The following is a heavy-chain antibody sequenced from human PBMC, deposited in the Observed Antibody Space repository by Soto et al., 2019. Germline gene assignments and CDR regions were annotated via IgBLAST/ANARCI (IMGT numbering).Heavy chain of an antibody. CDR1: GGSINYSY. CDR3: ARVNYGDYYYGMDV. J-gene: IGHJ6*02. Sequence: PSETLSLTCTVSGGSINYSYWTWIRQPPGKGLEWIGYISYTGSANYKSSLKSRLTISVDTSKNQFSLKLNSVTAADTALYYCARVNYGDYYYGMDVWGQGTTVTVS. D-gene: IGHD4-17*01. CDR2: ISYTGSA. V-gene: IGHV4-59*01.